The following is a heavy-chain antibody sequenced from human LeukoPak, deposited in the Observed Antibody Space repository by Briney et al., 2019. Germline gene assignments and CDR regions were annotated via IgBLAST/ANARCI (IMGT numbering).Heavy chain of an antibody. CDR3: AALGITMIGGV. D-gene: IGHD3-10*02. Sequence: GGSLRLSCAASGFTVRSNYMSWVRQAPGKGLEGVSVIYSGGRTYYADSVKGRFTISRDNSKNTLYLQMNSLRAEDTAVYYCAALGITMIGGVWGKGTTVTISS. J-gene: IGHJ6*04. CDR1: GFTVRSNY. V-gene: IGHV3-53*01. CDR2: IYSGGRT.